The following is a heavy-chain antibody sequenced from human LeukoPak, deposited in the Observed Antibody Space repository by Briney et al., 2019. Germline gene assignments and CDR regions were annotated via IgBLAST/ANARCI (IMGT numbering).Heavy chain of an antibody. V-gene: IGHV4-4*07. CDR1: GGSISSYY. J-gene: IGHJ6*03. CDR3: ARVGEDFDYYYYMDV. D-gene: IGHD2-21*01. Sequence: SETLSLTCTVSGGSISSYYWSWIRQPAGKGLEWIGRIYTSGSTNYNPSLKSRVTMSVDTSKNQFSLKLSSVTAADTAVYYCARVGEDFDYYYYMDVWGKGTTVTVSS. CDR2: IYTSGST.